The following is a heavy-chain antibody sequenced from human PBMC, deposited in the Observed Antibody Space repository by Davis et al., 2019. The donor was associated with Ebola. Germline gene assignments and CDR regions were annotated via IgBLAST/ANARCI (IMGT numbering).Heavy chain of an antibody. D-gene: IGHD4-17*01. CDR1: GGSISSYY. V-gene: IGHV4-59*01. Sequence: SETLSLTCTVSGGSISSYYWSWIRQPPGKGLEWIGYIYYSGSTNYNPSLKSRVTISVDTSKNQFSLKLSSVTAADTAVYYCARSPPWSTVTSTGKGMPYYYYGMDVWGQGTTVTVSS. CDR3: ARSPPWSTVTSTGKGMPYYYYGMDV. J-gene: IGHJ6*02. CDR2: IYYSGST.